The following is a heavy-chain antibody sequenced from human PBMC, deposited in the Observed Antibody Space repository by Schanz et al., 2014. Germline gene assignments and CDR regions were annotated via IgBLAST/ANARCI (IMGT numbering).Heavy chain of an antibody. D-gene: IGHD3-16*02. Sequence: EGQLAESGGGLVKPGGSLRLSCEASEFTFSSYKMNWVRQAPGKGLEWVSSISSSGSYIHYADSVKGRFTISRDNAKKTLSLQMISLRAEDTAIYFCTRSYYDFSWGSYRFRAFDIWGQGTTVIVSS. CDR2: ISSSGSYI. CDR1: EFTFSSYK. J-gene: IGHJ3*02. CDR3: TRSYYDFSWGSYRFRAFDI. V-gene: IGHV3-21*01.